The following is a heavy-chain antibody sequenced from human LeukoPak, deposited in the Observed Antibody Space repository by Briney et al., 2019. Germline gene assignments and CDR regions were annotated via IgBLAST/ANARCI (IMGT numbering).Heavy chain of an antibody. V-gene: IGHV1-18*01. CDR1: GYTFTNYG. J-gene: IGHJ4*02. CDR2: ISAYNGNT. CDR3: ARGYCSGGSCYSGY. D-gene: IGHD2-15*01. Sequence: ASVKVSCKASGYTFTNYGISWVRQAPGQGLEWMGWISAYNGNTNYAQKLQGRVTMTTDTSTSTAYMELRSLRSDDTAVYYCARGYCSGGSCYSGYWGQGTLVTVSS.